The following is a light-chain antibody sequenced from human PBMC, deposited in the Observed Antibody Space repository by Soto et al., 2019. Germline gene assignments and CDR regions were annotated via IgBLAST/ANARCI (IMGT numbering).Light chain of an antibody. V-gene: IGLV2-8*01. CDR3: RSYAGSNKDV. J-gene: IGLJ1*01. Sequence: QSALTQPPSASGSPGQSVTISCTGTSSDVGGYNSVSWYQQHPGKAPKLMIFEVNKRPSGVPDRFSGSKSGNTASLTVSGLQAEDSADYYCRSYAGSNKDVFGTGTKVTVL. CDR2: EVN. CDR1: SSDVGGYNS.